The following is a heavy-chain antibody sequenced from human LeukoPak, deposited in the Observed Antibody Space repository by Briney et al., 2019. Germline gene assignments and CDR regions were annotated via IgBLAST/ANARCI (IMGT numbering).Heavy chain of an antibody. J-gene: IGHJ4*02. V-gene: IGHV4-4*02. CDR3: ARDPVGERYSSSWYRPYYFDY. CDR1: GGSISSSNW. D-gene: IGHD6-13*01. Sequence: SETLSLTCAVSGGSISSSNWWSWVRQPPGKGLEWIGEIYHSGSTNYNPSLKSRVTISVDKSKNQFSLKLSSVTAADTAVYYCARDPVGERYSSSWYRPYYFDYWGQGTLVTVSS. CDR2: IYHSGST.